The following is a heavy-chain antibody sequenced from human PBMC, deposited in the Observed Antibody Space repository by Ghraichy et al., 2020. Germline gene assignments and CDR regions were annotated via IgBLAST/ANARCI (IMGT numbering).Heavy chain of an antibody. CDR2: ISHSGST. CDR1: GGSFSGYY. J-gene: IGHJ6*02. Sequence: SETLFLTCAVYGGSFSGYYWSWIRQPPGKGLEWLGEISHSGSTNYNPSLKSRVTISVDTSKNQFSLKLSSVTAADTAVYYCARGSFGPRYDYVWGSSRYHLGVWGQGTTVTVSS. V-gene: IGHV4-34*01. CDR3: ARGSFGPRYDYVWGSSRYHLGV. D-gene: IGHD3-16*02.